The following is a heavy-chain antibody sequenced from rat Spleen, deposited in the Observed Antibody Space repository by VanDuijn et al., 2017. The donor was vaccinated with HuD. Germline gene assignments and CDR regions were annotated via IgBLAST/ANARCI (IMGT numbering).Heavy chain of an antibody. D-gene: IGHD3-1*01. Sequence: EVQLVESDGGLVQPGRSLKLSCAASGFTFSDYYMAWVRQAPTKGLEWVATISYGDSSGHSGTYYRDSVRGRFTISRDDAKSTLSLQMDSLRSEDTATYYCARQRGPSWFAYWGQGTLVTVSS. V-gene: IGHV5-29*01. CDR3: ARQRGPSWFAY. CDR2: ISYGDSSGHSGT. J-gene: IGHJ3*01. CDR1: GFTFSDYY.